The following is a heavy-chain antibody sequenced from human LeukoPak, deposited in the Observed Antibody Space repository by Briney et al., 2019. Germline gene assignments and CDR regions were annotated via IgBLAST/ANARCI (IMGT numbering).Heavy chain of an antibody. D-gene: IGHD3-10*01. J-gene: IGHJ6*02. CDR1: GFTFSSYA. CDR3: ARVGGSGSYYKGYYYYGMDV. CDR2: ISNDGSNK. Sequence: GGPLRLSCAASGFTFSSYAMHWVRQAPGKGLEWVAVISNDGSNKLYADSVKGRFTFSRDNSQNTLHLQMNSLRAEDTAVYYCARVGGSGSYYKGYYYYGMDVWGQGTTVTVSS. V-gene: IGHV3-30-3*01.